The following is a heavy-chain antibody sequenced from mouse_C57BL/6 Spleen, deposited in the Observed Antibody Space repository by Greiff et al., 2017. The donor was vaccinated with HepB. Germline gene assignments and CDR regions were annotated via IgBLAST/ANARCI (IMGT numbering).Heavy chain of an antibody. CDR2: IYPGDGDT. Sequence: QVQLQQSGPELVKPGASVKISCKASGYAFSSSWMNWVKQRPGQGLEWIGRIYPGDGDTNYNGKFKGKATLTADKSSSTAYMQLSSLTSEDSAVYYCARESYRGRGNAMDYWGQGTSVTVSS. CDR1: GYAFSSSW. J-gene: IGHJ4*01. CDR3: ARESYRGRGNAMDY. D-gene: IGHD1-1*01. V-gene: IGHV1-82*01.